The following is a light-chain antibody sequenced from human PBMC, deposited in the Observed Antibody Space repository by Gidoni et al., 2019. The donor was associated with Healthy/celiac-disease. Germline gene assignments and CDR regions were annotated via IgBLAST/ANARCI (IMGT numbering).Light chain of an antibody. V-gene: IGKV3-11*01. CDR3: QQRSNWPYT. CDR1: QSVSSY. J-gene: IGKJ2*01. Sequence: EIVFTQSPANLSLSPGERATLSCRASQSVSSYLAWYQQKPGQAPRLLIYDASNRATGIPARFSGSGSGTDFTLTISSLEPEDFAVYYCQQRSNWPYTFGQGTKLEIK. CDR2: DAS.